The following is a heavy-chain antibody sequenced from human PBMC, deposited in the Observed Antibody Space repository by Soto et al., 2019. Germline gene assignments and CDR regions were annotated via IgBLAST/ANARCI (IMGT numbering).Heavy chain of an antibody. CDR3: ARGATAYPGALDDVFYL. CDR2: ISSSGSTI. D-gene: IGHD1-1*01. J-gene: IGHJ3*01. Sequence: GVSLRLACSASVFPFSSYEMNWVRPAPGKGLEWVSYISSSGSTIYYAYSVKGRFTISRYNAKNSRCLQMNSLRAGDTGTFLCARGATAYPGALDDVFYLGGQGTMVTVS. CDR1: VFPFSSYE. V-gene: IGHV3-48*03.